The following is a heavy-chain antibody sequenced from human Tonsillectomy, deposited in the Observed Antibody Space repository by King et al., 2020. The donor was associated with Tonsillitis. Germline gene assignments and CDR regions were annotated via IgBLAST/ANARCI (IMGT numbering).Heavy chain of an antibody. V-gene: IGHV5-51*01. CDR2: IYPGDSDT. D-gene: IGHD4-17*01. CDR3: ARIHTITTVTTPLVFQH. Sequence: QLVQSGAEVKKPGESLKISCKGSGYSFTSYWIGWVRQMPGKGLEWMGIIYPGDSDTRYSPSFQGQVTISADKSISTAYLQGSSLKASETAMYYCARIHTITTVTTPLVFQHWGQGTLVTVSS. J-gene: IGHJ1*01. CDR1: GYSFTSYW.